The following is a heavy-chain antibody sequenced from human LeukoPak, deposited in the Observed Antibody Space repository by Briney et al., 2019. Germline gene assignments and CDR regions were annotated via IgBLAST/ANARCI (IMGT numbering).Heavy chain of an antibody. CDR1: GFTFSSYA. V-gene: IGHV3-23*01. Sequence: GGSLRLSCAASGFTFSSYAMSWVRQAPGKGLEWVSAISGSGGSTYYADSVKGRFTVSRDNSKNTLYLQMNSLRAEDTAVYYCASMSGDYYYGMDVWGQGTTVTVSS. D-gene: IGHD4-17*01. CDR3: ASMSGDYYYGMDV. CDR2: ISGSGGST. J-gene: IGHJ6*02.